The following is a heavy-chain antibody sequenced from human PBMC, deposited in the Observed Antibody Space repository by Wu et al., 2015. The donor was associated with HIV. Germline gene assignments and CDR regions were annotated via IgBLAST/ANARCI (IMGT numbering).Heavy chain of an antibody. CDR1: GGTFSSYA. Sequence: QVQLVQSGAEVKKPGSSVKVSCKASGGTFSSYAISWVRQAPGQGLEWMGGIIPIFGTANYAQKFQGRVTITTDESTSTAYMELSSLRSEDTAVYYCARGKAAAGTRSYYYYGMDVWGQGTTVTVSS. J-gene: IGHJ6*02. CDR2: IIPIFGTA. V-gene: IGHV1-69*05. D-gene: IGHD6-13*01. CDR3: ARGKAAAGTRSYYYYGMDV.